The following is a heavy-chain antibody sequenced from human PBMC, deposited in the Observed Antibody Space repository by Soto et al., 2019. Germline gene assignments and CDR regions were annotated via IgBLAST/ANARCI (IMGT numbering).Heavy chain of an antibody. D-gene: IGHD6-13*01. V-gene: IGHV4-39*01. CDR3: ASIAAPGTTHFDF. Sequence: QLQLQEPGPGLLRPSETLSLTCTVSGGSLGSSSYYWGWIRQSPGKGLEWIGNIYYSGNTFYNPSLKSRVTISVDTSKNQFYLHLSSVTAADTAIFYCASIAAPGTTHFDFWGQGTLVTVSS. CDR2: IYYSGNT. CDR1: GGSLGSSSYY. J-gene: IGHJ4*02.